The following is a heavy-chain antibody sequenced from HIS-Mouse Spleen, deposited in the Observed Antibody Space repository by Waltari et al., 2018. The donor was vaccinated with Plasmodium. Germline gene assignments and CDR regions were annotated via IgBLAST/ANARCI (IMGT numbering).Heavy chain of an antibody. Sequence: EVQLVESGGGVVQSGGCLGFSCHASGFTFSSYWMIWARQSPGKGLVWVANIKKDGSEKYYVDSVKGRFTISRDNAKNSLYLQMNSLRAEDTAVYYCASSWYWYFDLWGRGTLVTVSS. D-gene: IGHD6-13*01. CDR2: IKKDGSEK. CDR3: ASSWYWYFDL. CDR1: GFTFSSYW. J-gene: IGHJ2*01. V-gene: IGHV3-7*01.